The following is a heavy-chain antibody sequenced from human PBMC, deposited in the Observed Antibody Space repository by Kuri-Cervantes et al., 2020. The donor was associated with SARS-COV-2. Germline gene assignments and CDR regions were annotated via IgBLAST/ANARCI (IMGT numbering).Heavy chain of an antibody. D-gene: IGHD3-10*01. V-gene: IGHV4-59*12. CDR1: GGSISSYY. CDR2: IYYSGST. Sequence: SETLSLTCTVSGGSISSYYWSWIRQPPGKGLEWIGYIYYSGSTNYNPSLKSRVTISVDMSKNQFSLKLSSVTAADTAVYYCARTYGSGTPPSYWGQGTLVTVSS. J-gene: IGHJ4*02. CDR3: ARTYGSGTPPSY.